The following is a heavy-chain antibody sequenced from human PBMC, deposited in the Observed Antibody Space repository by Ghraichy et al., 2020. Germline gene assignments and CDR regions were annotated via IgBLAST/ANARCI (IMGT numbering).Heavy chain of an antibody. CDR2: IHHSGTT. J-gene: IGHJ5*02. D-gene: IGHD2-8*01. CDR1: GGSISSGIFY. V-gene: IGHV4-30-4*01. CDR3: ARVVTDCTTRGNKGWLDP. Sequence: SETLSLTCTVSGGSISSGIFYWSWLRQPPGQGLECIVYIHHSGTTYYTPSLKSRVTLSVATSKNQLSLRPTSATAADAAMYYCARVVTDCTTRGNKGWLDPGGQGALVAVSS.